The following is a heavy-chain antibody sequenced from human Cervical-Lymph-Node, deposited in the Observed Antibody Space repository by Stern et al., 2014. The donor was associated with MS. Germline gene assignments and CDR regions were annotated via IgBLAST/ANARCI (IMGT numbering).Heavy chain of an antibody. CDR2: IWYDGSNK. Sequence: QVQLMQSGGGVVQPGRSLRLSCAASGFTFSSYGMHWVRQAPGKGLEWVAIIWYDGSNKYYADSVKGRFTISRDNSKNTLYLQMNSLRADDTAVYYCARDDYYDSGGYASYFDYWGQGTLVTVSS. D-gene: IGHD3-22*01. J-gene: IGHJ4*02. CDR1: GFTFSSYG. V-gene: IGHV3-33*01. CDR3: ARDDYYDSGGYASYFDY.